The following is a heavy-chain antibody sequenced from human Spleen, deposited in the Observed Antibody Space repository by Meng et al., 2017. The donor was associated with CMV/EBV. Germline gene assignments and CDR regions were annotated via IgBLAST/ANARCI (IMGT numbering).Heavy chain of an antibody. J-gene: IGHJ4*02. Sequence: VQRGVIEGSVGKAGVCPRLSLETPGITFSYYYMNWSRQSPRKVLEWVSYSIMRSSYTNYADYVKYQFTITRDNTKNSLYLQMNSLRAEDTAVYYCATFARTTGTVASLDYWGQGTLVTVSS. CDR1: GITFSYYY. CDR2: SIMRSSYT. D-gene: IGHD1-1*01. CDR3: ATFARTTGTVASLDY. V-gene: IGHV3-11*05.